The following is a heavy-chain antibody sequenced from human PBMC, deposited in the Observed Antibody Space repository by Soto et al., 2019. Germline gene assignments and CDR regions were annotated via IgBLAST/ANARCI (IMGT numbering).Heavy chain of an antibody. D-gene: IGHD6-13*01. Sequence: QVQLVQSGSEVKKPGSSVRVSCKTSGDTFSIYTISWVRQAPGQGLEWMGRVLPFLDITSYSQRFQGRVTITADRSTTTAYMELTSLRSEDTAVYYCARDRDSSNGQNFDSWGQGTLVTVSS. CDR2: VLPFLDIT. CDR3: ARDRDSSNGQNFDS. V-gene: IGHV1-69*02. CDR1: GDTFSIYT. J-gene: IGHJ4*02.